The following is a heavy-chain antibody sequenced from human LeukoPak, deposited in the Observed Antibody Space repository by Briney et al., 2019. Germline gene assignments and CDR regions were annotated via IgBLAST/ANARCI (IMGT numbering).Heavy chain of an antibody. V-gene: IGHV3-23*01. J-gene: IGHJ3*02. CDR1: GFTFSSYA. Sequence: GGSLRLSCAASGFTFSSYAMSWVRQAPGKGLEWVSAISGSGGSTYYADSVKGRFTISRDNSKNTLYLQMNSLRAEDTAVYYCAKGEVDYYHSSGYDDAFDIWGQGTMVTVSS. CDR3: AKGEVDYYHSSGYDDAFDI. CDR2: ISGSGGST. D-gene: IGHD3-22*01.